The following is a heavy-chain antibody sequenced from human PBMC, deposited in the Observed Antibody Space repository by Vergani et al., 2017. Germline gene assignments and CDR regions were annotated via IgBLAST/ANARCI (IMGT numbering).Heavy chain of an antibody. CDR3: ARERRIAAAGQTYYFDY. V-gene: IGHV4-59*01. J-gene: IGHJ4*02. CDR2: IYYSGST. CDR1: GGSLSSYY. Sequence: QVQLQESGPGLVKPSETLSLTCPVSGGSLSSYYWSWIRQPPGKGLEWIGYIYYSGSTNYNPSLKSRVTISVDTSKNQFSLKLSSVTAADTAVYYCARERRIAAAGQTYYFDYWGQGTLVTVSS. D-gene: IGHD6-13*01.